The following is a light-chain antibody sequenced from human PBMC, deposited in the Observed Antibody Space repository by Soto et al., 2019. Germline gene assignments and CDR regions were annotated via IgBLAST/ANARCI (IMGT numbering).Light chain of an antibody. CDR2: GAS. J-gene: IGKJ1*01. V-gene: IGKV3-15*01. CDR3: QQYNNWWT. Sequence: EIVMTQSPATLSVSPGERATLSCRASQSVSSNLAWYQQQPGQAHRLLIYGASTRATGIPARFSGSGSGTEFTLTISSLQSEDVAVYYCQQYNNWWTFGQGTKVEIK. CDR1: QSVSSN.